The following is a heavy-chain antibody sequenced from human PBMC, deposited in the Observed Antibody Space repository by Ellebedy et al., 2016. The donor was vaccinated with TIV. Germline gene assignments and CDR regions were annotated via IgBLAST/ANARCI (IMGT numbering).Heavy chain of an antibody. Sequence: AASVKVSCKASGYTFTSYGISWVRQAPGQGLEWMGWISAYNGNTNYAQKLQGRVTMTTDTSTSTAYMELRSLRSDDTAVYYCAREAPDSSGYYPFDYWGQGTLVTVSS. CDR3: AREAPDSSGYYPFDY. CDR1: GYTFTSYG. CDR2: ISAYNGNT. J-gene: IGHJ4*02. V-gene: IGHV1-18*01. D-gene: IGHD3-22*01.